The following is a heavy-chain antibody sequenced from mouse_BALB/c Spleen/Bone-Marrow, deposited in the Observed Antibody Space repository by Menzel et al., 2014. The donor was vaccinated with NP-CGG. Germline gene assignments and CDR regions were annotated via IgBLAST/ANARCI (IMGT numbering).Heavy chain of an antibody. D-gene: IGHD4-1*01. CDR3: ARGGNWEDFDY. J-gene: IGHJ2*01. V-gene: IGHV5-17*02. CDR1: GFTFSSFG. CDR2: ISSGSSTI. Sequence: EVMLVESGGGLVQPGGSRKLSCAASGFTFSSFGMHWVRQAPERGLEWVAYISSGSSTIFYAGTVKGRFAISRDNPKNTLFLQMTSLRSEDTAMYYCARGGNWEDFDYWGQGTTLTVSS.